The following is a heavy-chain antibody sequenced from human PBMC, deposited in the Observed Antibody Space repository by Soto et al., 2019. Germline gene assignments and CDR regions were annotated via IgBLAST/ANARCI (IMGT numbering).Heavy chain of an antibody. J-gene: IGHJ1*01. CDR2: IIPILNSP. CDR3: ARGHYLNRSGYYYFQH. D-gene: IGHD3-22*01. CDR1: GGTFGSYA. V-gene: IGHV1-69*13. Sequence: GASVKVSCKASGGTFGSYAITWVRRAPGQGLEWLGGIIPILNSPAYAQKFQARVVITADEVTNTAYMELNSLRFDDTAVYYCARGHYLNRSGYYYFQHWGQGTPVTVSS.